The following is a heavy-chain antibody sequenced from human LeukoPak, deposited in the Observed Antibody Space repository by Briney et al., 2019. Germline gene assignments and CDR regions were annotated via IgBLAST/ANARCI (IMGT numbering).Heavy chain of an antibody. D-gene: IGHD3-10*01. Sequence: PSETLSLTCTVSGGSISFYYWSWIRQPAGKGLEWIGRIYTSGSTNYNPSLKSRVTMSVDTSKNQFSLKVSSVTAADTAVYYCAREQYDGSGSYPDYWGQGTLVTVSS. V-gene: IGHV4-4*07. CDR1: GGSISFYY. CDR3: AREQYDGSGSYPDY. J-gene: IGHJ4*02. CDR2: IYTSGST.